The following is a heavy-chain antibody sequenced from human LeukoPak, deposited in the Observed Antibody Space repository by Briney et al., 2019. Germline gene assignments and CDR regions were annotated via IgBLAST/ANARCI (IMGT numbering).Heavy chain of an antibody. V-gene: IGHV3-33*01. D-gene: IGHD1/OR15-1a*01. CDR1: GFTFSSHG. CDR2: IWYDGSDK. Sequence: ESGGGVVQPGRSLRLSCAASGFTFSSHGMHWVRQAPGKGLEWLAVIWYDGSDKYYADSVKGRFTISRDNSKNTLYLQMNSLRGEDTAVYYCARWANNRVHDYGGQGTQVTVSS. J-gene: IGHJ4*02. CDR3: ARWANNRVHDY.